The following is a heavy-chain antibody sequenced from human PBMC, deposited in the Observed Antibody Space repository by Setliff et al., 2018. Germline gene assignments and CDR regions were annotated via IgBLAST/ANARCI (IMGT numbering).Heavy chain of an antibody. CDR1: GFSFSDSA. CDR2: IRSKANSYAT. CDR3: TRQTSPHPDSSGYYYDLTFYYYMDV. V-gene: IGHV3-73*01. D-gene: IGHD3-22*01. J-gene: IGHJ6*03. Sequence: PGGSLRLSCVASGFSFSDSAMHWVRQASGKGLEWIGRIRSKANSYATAYAASVKGRFTISRDDSKNTAYLQMNSLKTEDTAVYYCTRQTSPHPDSSGYYYDLTFYYYMDVWGKGTTVTVSS.